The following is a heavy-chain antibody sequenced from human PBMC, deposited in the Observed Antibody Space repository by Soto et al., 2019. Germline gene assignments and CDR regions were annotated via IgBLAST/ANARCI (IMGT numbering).Heavy chain of an antibody. CDR3: AREYSSSPDY. CDR1: GGSISSSSRH. V-gene: IGHV4-39*01. CDR2: IYYSGRT. D-gene: IGHD6-6*01. J-gene: IGHJ4*02. Sequence: QLQLQESGPGLVKPSEALTLTCTVSGGSISSSSRHWGWIRQPPGKGLEWIGSIYYSGRTYYNPSLKSRLTISVDTSKNQFSLKLSSVTAADTAVYYCAREYSSSPDYWGQGTLVTVSS.